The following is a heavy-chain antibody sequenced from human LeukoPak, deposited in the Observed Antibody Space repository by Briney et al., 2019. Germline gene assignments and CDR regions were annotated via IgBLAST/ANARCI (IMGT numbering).Heavy chain of an antibody. CDR1: GFTFSSYW. J-gene: IGHJ2*01. CDR3: ARIEYSSSGTWYFDL. V-gene: IGHV3-7*04. Sequence: GGSLRLSCAASGFTFSSYWMNWVRQAPGKGLEWVANIMQDGSEKYYVDSVKGRFTISRDNAKNSLYLQMNSLRAEDTAVYYCARIEYSSSGTWYFDLWGRGTLVTVSS. D-gene: IGHD6-13*01. CDR2: IMQDGSEK.